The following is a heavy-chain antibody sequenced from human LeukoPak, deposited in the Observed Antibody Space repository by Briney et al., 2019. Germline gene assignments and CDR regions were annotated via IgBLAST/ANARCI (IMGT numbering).Heavy chain of an antibody. Sequence: ASVKDSCKVSGYTLTELSMHWVRQAPGKGLEWMGGFDPEDGETIYAQKFQGRVTMTEDTSTDTAHMELSSLRSEDTAVYYCATEPGIAVAGTGSVYWGQGTLVTVSS. CDR1: GYTLTELS. J-gene: IGHJ4*02. V-gene: IGHV1-24*01. CDR3: ATEPGIAVAGTGSVY. D-gene: IGHD6-19*01. CDR2: FDPEDGET.